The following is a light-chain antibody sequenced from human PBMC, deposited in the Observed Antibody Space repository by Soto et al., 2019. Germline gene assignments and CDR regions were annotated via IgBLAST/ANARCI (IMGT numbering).Light chain of an antibody. CDR1: QSISSW. Sequence: DIQMTQSPSTVSASVGDRVTITCRASQSISSWLAWYQQKPGKAPKLLIQKASSLESGVPSRFSGSGSGTEFTLAISTLQPDEFATYYCQQYNILSLSFGGGTKVEIK. J-gene: IGKJ4*01. CDR2: KAS. CDR3: QQYNILSLS. V-gene: IGKV1-5*03.